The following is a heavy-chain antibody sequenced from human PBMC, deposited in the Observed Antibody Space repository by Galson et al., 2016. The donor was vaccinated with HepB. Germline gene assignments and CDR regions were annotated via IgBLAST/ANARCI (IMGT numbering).Heavy chain of an antibody. CDR3: VRGLRGPDCSGRNFYHVDY. Sequence: PALVKPTQPLTLTCTVSGFSVNSDGLGVGWIRQSPGKAPDWLAIIFWDGDKRYIPSLKNRVTITKDASRNLVVLTMTNMDPVDTATYYCVRGLRGPDCSGRNFYHVDYWGQGTRVTVSS. CDR2: IFWDGDK. D-gene: IGHD2-15*01. V-gene: IGHV2-5*02. CDR1: GFSVNSDGLG. J-gene: IGHJ4*02.